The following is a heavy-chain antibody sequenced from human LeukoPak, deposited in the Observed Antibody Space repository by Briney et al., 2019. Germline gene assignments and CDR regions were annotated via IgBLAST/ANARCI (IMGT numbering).Heavy chain of an antibody. CDR2: ISYDGSNK. CDR3: AKGSYGDSHFDY. D-gene: IGHD4-17*01. CDR1: GFTFSSYG. V-gene: IGHV3-30*18. J-gene: IGHJ4*02. Sequence: GGSLRLSCAASGFTFSSYGMHWVRQAPGKGLEWVAVISYDGSNKYYADSVKGRFTISRDNSKNTLYLQMNSLRAEDTAVYYCAKGSYGDSHFDYWGQGTLVTVSS.